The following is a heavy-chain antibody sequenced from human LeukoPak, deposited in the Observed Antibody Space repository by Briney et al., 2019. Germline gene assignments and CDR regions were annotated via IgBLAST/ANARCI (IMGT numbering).Heavy chain of an antibody. CDR1: GGSISSSSYY. J-gene: IGHJ4*02. D-gene: IGHD6-19*01. V-gene: IGHV4-39*01. CDR3: ARFSEAVAGTGIVDY. Sequence: PGRTLRLSCTVSGGSISSSSYYWGWIRQPPGKGLEWIGSIYYSGSTYYNPSLKRRVTISVDTSKNQFSLKLSSVTAADTAVYYCARFSEAVAGTGIVDYWGQGTLVTVSS. CDR2: IYYSGST.